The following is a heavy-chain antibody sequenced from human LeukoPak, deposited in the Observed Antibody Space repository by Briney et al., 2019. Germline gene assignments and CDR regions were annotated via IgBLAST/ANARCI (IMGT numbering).Heavy chain of an antibody. CDR2: INHTGNN. CDR1: GGSFSGYY. Sequence: SETLSLTCALYGGSFSGYYWSWIRQPPGKGLEWIGEINHTGNNNYSPSRKRRVTISVSTFKNQFSLKLTSVTAADTSVYYCARGGSLWFGELLRATIDYWGQGTLVTVSS. D-gene: IGHD3-10*01. V-gene: IGHV4-34*01. CDR3: ARGGSLWFGELLRATIDY. J-gene: IGHJ4*02.